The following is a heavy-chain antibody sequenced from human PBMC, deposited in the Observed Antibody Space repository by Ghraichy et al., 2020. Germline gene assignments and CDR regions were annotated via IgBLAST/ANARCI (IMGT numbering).Heavy chain of an antibody. CDR2: INHSGST. D-gene: IGHD3-22*01. V-gene: IGHV4-34*01. CDR1: GGSFSGYY. J-gene: IGHJ4*02. CDR3: ASASGYYDAAFDY. Sequence: SETLSLTCAVYGGSFSGYYWSWIRQPPGKGLEWIGEINHSGSTNYNPSLKSRVTISVDTSKNQFSLKLSSVTAADTAVYYCASASGYYDAAFDYWGQGTLSPSPQ.